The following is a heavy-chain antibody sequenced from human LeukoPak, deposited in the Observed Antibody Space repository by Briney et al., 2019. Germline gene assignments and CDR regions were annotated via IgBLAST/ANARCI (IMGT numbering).Heavy chain of an antibody. Sequence: SETLSLTCAVSGYSISSGYYWGWIRQPPGKGLEWIGSIYHSGSTYYNPSLKSRVTISVDTSKNQFSLKLSSVTAADTAVYYCARVGEGGRYYYYYYMGVWGKGTTVTVSS. V-gene: IGHV4-38-2*01. J-gene: IGHJ6*03. D-gene: IGHD3-10*01. CDR1: GYSISSGYY. CDR3: ARVGEGGRYYYYYYMGV. CDR2: IYHSGST.